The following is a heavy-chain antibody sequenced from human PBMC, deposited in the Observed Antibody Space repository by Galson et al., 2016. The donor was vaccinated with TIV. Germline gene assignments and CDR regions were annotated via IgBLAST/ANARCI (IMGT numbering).Heavy chain of an antibody. CDR3: ARGFNYGFDFYYGMDV. Sequence: SVKVSCKASGYRFIGYYIHWVRQAPGRGPEWMGCINPNGDDTNYAQRFQGRVSMTRDTSISTAYMELSRLRSDDTAVFFCARGFNYGFDFYYGMDVWGQGTTVTVSS. V-gene: IGHV1-2*02. CDR2: INPNGDDT. CDR1: GYRFIGYY. D-gene: IGHD5-18*01. J-gene: IGHJ6*02.